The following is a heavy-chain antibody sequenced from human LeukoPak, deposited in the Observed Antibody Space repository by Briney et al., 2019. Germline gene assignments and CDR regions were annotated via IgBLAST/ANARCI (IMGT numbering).Heavy chain of an antibody. Sequence: GGSLRLSCAASGFTFDDYAMHWVRQAPGKGLEWVSGISWNSGSIGYADSVKGRFTISRDNAKNSLYLQMNSLRAEDTALYYCARDQYLDYRGQGTLVTVSS. CDR3: ARDQYLDY. CDR2: ISWNSGSI. J-gene: IGHJ4*02. V-gene: IGHV3-9*01. CDR1: GFTFDDYA.